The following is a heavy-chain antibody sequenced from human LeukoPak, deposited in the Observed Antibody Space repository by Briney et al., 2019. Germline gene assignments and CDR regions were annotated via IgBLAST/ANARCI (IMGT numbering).Heavy chain of an antibody. Sequence: SETLSLTCTVSGGSISSGDYYWSWIRQPPGKGLEWIGYIYYSGSTYYNPSLKSRVTISVDTSKNQFSLKLSSVTAADTAVYYCAREDMVRGVPERSYFDYWGQGTLVTVSS. CDR3: AREDMVRGVPERSYFDY. CDR1: GGSISSGDYY. V-gene: IGHV4-30-4*08. CDR2: IYYSGST. J-gene: IGHJ4*02. D-gene: IGHD3-10*01.